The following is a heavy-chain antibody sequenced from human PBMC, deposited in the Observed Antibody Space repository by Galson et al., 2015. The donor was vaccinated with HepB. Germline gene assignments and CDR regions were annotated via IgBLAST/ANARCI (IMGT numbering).Heavy chain of an antibody. V-gene: IGHV3-49*04. CDR2: IRSKGYGGAT. Sequence: SLRLSCAASGFTFGDYAMSWVRQAPGKGLEWVGFIRSKGYGGATEYAASVKGRFTISRDDSKSIAYLQMNSLKTEDTAVYYCTRPSRLWFGDLGPLEIWGQGTMVTVSS. CDR1: GFTFGDYA. J-gene: IGHJ3*02. D-gene: IGHD3-10*01. CDR3: TRPSRLWFGDLGPLEI.